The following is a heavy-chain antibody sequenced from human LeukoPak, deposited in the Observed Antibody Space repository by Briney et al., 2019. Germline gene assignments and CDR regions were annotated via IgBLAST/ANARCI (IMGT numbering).Heavy chain of an antibody. CDR2: ISFAGDIY. J-gene: IGHJ4*02. V-gene: IGHV3-30*04. D-gene: IGHD4-17*01. Sequence: GGSLRLSCAASGFTFTSYAMHWVRQAPGKGLEWVAVISFAGDIYYYADSVKGRFTISRDNSRSTLYLQMNSLRAEDTALYYCARAEADYGDYFDYWGRGTLVTVSS. CDR3: ARAEADYGDYFDY. CDR1: GFTFTSYA.